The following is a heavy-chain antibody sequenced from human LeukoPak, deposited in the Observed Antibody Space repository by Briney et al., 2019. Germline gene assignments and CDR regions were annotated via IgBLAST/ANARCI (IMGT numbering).Heavy chain of an antibody. CDR1: GFTFDDYA. Sequence: GGSLRLSCAASGFTFDDYAMHWVRQAPGKGLEWVSGISWNSGSIGYADSVKGRFTISRDNAKNSLYLQMNSLRAEHTALYYCAKDREFRSYGYYFDYWGQGTLVTVSS. J-gene: IGHJ4*02. D-gene: IGHD5-18*01. CDR2: ISWNSGSI. V-gene: IGHV3-9*01. CDR3: AKDREFRSYGYYFDY.